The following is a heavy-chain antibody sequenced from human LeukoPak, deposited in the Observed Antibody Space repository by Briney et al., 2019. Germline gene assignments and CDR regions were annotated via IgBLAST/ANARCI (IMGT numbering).Heavy chain of an antibody. D-gene: IGHD6-19*01. V-gene: IGHV3-38-3*01. J-gene: IGHJ4*02. CDR1: GFTVSSNA. CDR3: ARVPSSPGGWENYFDY. Sequence: GGSLRLSCAASGFTVSSNAMSWVRQAPGKGLEWVSSISGDSTCYADSRKGRFTISRDNSKNTLHLQMNSLRAEDTAVYYCARVPSSPGGWENYFDYWGQGTLVTVSS. CDR2: ISGDST.